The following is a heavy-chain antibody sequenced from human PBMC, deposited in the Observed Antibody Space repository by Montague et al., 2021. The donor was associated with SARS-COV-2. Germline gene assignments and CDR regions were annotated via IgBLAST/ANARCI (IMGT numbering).Heavy chain of an antibody. Sequence: TLSLTCTVSGGSIRSGSYYWSWIRQPAGKGLEWIGRIYSSGSTXYNPSLKSRVTMSVDTSKSQFSLKVSSVTAADTAVYYCAGDYGDYSYYYGLDVWGQGTTVTVSS. CDR1: GGSIRSGSYY. CDR3: AGDYGDYSYYYGLDV. CDR2: IYSSGST. D-gene: IGHD4-17*01. J-gene: IGHJ6*02. V-gene: IGHV4-61*02.